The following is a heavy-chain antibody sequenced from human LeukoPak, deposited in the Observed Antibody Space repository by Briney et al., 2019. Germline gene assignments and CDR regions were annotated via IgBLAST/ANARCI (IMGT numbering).Heavy chain of an antibody. CDR3: ARDGGSSGYYGY. J-gene: IGHJ4*02. V-gene: IGHV1-46*01. Sequence: GASVKVSCKASGYTFTSYYMHWVRQAPGQGLEWMGIINPSGGSTSYAQKFQGRVTMTRDTSTSTVYMDLSSLRSEDTAIYYCARDGGSSGYYGYWGQGTLVTVSS. CDR1: GYTFTSYY. CDR2: INPSGGST. D-gene: IGHD3-22*01.